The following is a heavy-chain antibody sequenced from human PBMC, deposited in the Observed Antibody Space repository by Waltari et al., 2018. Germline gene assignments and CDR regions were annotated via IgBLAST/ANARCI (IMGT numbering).Heavy chain of an antibody. V-gene: IGHV1-69*01. CDR2: TIPIFRTP. D-gene: IGHD1-20*01. CDR3: ARGNNYNWKDEELKYYGMDV. CDR1: GGSPSPHS. Sequence: QVQLVQSGAEVKKPGSSGQVSCKASGGSPSPHSFCRVPQAPGQVLEGVGGTIPIFRTPIYAQKFQGRVTITADESTSTVYMELSSLRSEDTAVYYCARGNNYNWKDEELKYYGMDVWGQGTTVTVSS. J-gene: IGHJ6*02.